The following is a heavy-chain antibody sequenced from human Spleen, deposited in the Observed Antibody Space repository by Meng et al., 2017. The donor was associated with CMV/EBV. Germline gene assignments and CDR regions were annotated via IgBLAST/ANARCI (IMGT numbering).Heavy chain of an antibody. CDR2: IYSGGSST. J-gene: IGHJ6*02. D-gene: IGHD6-13*01. CDR1: GFTFNNYV. CDR3: AKAFTRSSSWYRVGGNYYYYGMDV. V-gene: IGHV3-23*03. Sequence: GESLKISCAASGFTFNNYVMSWVRQAPGKGLEWVSVIYSGGSSTYYADSVKGRFTISRDNSKNTLYLQMNSLRAEDTAVYYCAKAFTRSSSWYRVGGNYYYYGMDVWGQGTTVTVSS.